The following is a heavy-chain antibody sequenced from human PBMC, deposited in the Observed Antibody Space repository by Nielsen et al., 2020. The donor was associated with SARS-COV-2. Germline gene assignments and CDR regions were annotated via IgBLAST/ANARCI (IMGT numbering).Heavy chain of an antibody. CDR1: GYTFIGYY. CDR3: ARDRGSRYFDY. V-gene: IGHV1-2*06. CDR2: INPDSGGT. Sequence: ASVKVSCKASGYTFIGYYIHWVRQAPGQGLEWMGRINPDSGGTKYAQVFQGMVSMTSDTSITTAYMELSGLRSDDTAVYYCARDRGSRYFDYWGQGTLVTVSS. D-gene: IGHD3-10*01. J-gene: IGHJ4*02.